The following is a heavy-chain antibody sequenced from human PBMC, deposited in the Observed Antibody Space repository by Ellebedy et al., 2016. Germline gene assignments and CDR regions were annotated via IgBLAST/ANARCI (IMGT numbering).Heavy chain of an antibody. Sequence: SETLSLXXIVSGDSINEGTYYWSWIRQPAGKGLEWIGRIYTSGNSIYNPSLKSRVSMSVDTSKNHFSLELRSVTAADTAVYYCATLTIPGGSDSWGQGILVTVSS. CDR2: IYTSGNS. D-gene: IGHD3-3*01. CDR1: GDSINEGTYY. V-gene: IGHV4-61*02. J-gene: IGHJ4*02. CDR3: ATLTIPGGSDS.